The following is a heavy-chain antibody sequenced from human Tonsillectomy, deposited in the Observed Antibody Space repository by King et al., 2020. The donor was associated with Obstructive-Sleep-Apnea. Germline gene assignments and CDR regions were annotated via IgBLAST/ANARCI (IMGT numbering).Heavy chain of an antibody. J-gene: IGHJ1*01. CDR2: IQSKTDGGTA. V-gene: IGHV3-15*01. Sequence: VQLVESGGGLVKPGGSLRLSCAASGYTFNDAWMSWVRQAPGKGLEWVGRIQSKTDGGTADYAAPGKGRFTISRDDSKNTLFLQMNSPKIEDTAVYYCTTGPLRGQGGAAYFQHWGQGTLVTVSS. CDR1: GYTFNDAW. CDR3: TTGPLRGQGGAAYFQH. D-gene: IGHD3-16*01.